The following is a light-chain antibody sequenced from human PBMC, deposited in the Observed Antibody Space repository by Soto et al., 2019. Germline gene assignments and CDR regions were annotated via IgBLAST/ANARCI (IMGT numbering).Light chain of an antibody. J-gene: IGKJ2*01. CDR3: QQYNNCPRT. V-gene: IGKV3-15*01. Sequence: EIVMTQSPANLSVSPGERATVSCRASQSVSSNLAWYQQKPGQAPRLLIYGASTSATGIPARFSGSGSGTKFTLTIGSLQSEDFAVYYCQQYNNCPRTFGQGTKLEIK. CDR1: QSVSSN. CDR2: GAS.